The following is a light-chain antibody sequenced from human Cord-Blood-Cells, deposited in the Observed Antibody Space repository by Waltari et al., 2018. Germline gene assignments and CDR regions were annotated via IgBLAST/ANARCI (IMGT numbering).Light chain of an antibody. CDR1: SSDVGGYNY. V-gene: IGLV2-14*01. Sequence: QSALTQPASVSGSPGQSITISCTGTSSDVGGYNYVSWYQQHPGKAPKLMIYDVSTRPSGVSNRFSGSTSGNTASLTISGRQAEDEADYYCSSYTSSSRFGGGTKLTVL. CDR3: SSYTSSSR. CDR2: DVS. J-gene: IGLJ2*01.